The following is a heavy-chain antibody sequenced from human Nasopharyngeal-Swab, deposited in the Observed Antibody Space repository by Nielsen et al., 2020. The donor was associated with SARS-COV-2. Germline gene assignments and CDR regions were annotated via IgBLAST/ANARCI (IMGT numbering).Heavy chain of an antibody. D-gene: IGHD5-24*01. J-gene: IGHJ4*02. CDR2: IKSKTDGGTT. V-gene: IGHV3-15*01. CDR3: TTVTDGYNYPFDY. Sequence: GESLKISCAASGFTFSNAWMSWVRQAPGKGLEWVGRIKSKTDGGTTDYAAPVKGRFTISRDDSKNTLYLQMNSLKTEDTAVYYCTTVTDGYNYPFDYWGQGTQVTVSS. CDR1: GFTFSNAW.